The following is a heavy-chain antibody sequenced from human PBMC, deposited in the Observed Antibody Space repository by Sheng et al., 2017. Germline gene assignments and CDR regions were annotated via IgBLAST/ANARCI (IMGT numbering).Heavy chain of an antibody. CDR1: GGTFSSYT. CDR3: ARDRSTSDTAMRV. D-gene: IGHD5-18*01. CDR2: IIPILGIA. V-gene: IGHV1-69*08. J-gene: IGHJ4*02. Sequence: QVQLVQSGAEVKKPGSSVKVSCKASGGTFSSYTISWVRQAPGQGLEWMGRIIPILGIANYAQKFQGRVTITADKSTSTAYMELSSLRSEDTAVYYCARDRSTSDTAMRVWGQGTLVTVSS.